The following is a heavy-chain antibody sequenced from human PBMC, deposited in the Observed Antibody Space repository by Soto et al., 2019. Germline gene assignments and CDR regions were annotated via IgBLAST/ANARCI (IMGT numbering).Heavy chain of an antibody. CDR1: GGSISSGGYY. Sequence: QVQLQEAGPGLVKPSQTLSLTCTVSGGSISSGGYYWYWIRQHPGKGLEWIGYIYYSGTTYYNPSIKSRVTISVDTSKHQFSPKLSSVTAADTAVYYCAASCVACGGFNYYGMDVWGQGTTVTVSS. D-gene: IGHD2-21*01. J-gene: IGHJ6*02. CDR2: IYYSGTT. CDR3: AASCVACGGFNYYGMDV. V-gene: IGHV4-31*03.